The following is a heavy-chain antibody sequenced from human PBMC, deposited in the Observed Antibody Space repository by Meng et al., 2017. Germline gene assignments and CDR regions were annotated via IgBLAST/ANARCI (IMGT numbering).Heavy chain of an antibody. CDR3: AHGFNDFWRGYYYYYYGMDV. J-gene: IGHJ6*02. V-gene: IGHV2-5*02. Sequence: SCPTLVKPTQTLTLTCTFSGFSLSTSGVGVGWIRQPPGKALEWLAPMYWDDDKRYSPSLKSRPTITKDTSKNQVVLTMTNMDPVDTATYYCAHGFNDFWRGYYYYYYGMDVWGQGTTVTVSS. D-gene: IGHD3-3*01. CDR2: MYWDDDK. CDR1: GFSLSTSGVG.